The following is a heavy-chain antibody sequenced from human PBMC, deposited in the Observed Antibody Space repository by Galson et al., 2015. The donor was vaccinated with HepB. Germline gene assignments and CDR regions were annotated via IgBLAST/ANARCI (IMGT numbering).Heavy chain of an antibody. Sequence: SLRLSCAASGFTFSNHRMHWVRQGPGKGLVWVSGINGDGSSTSYADSVKGRFTISRDSAKNTVSLQMNSLRAEDTAVYYCARDDERYGMDVWGQGTAVTVSS. CDR3: ARDDERYGMDV. J-gene: IGHJ6*02. CDR2: INGDGSST. V-gene: IGHV3-74*01. CDR1: GFTFSNHR.